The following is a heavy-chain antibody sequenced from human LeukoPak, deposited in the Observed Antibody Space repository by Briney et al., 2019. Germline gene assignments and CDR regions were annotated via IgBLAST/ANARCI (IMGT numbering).Heavy chain of an antibody. CDR2: MNPNSGNT. CDR3: AREVAVGYDFWSGYYRHFDY. D-gene: IGHD3-3*01. V-gene: IGHV1-8*01. Sequence: ASAKVSCKASGYTFTSYDINWVRQATGQGLEWMGWMNPNSGNTGYAQKFQGRVTMTRNTSVSTAYMELSSLRSEDTAVYYCAREVAVGYDFWSGYYRHFDYWGQGTLVTVSS. CDR1: GYTFTSYD. J-gene: IGHJ4*02.